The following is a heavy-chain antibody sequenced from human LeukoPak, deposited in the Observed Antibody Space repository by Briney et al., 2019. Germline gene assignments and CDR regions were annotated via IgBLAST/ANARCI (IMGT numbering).Heavy chain of an antibody. V-gene: IGHV1-69*04. CDR2: IIPILGIA. CDR3: AREIVVIYGMDV. CDR1: GGTFSSYA. D-gene: IGHD2-2*01. J-gene: IGHJ6*02. Sequence: KVSCKASGGTFSSYAISWVRQAPGQGLEWMGRIIPILGIANYAQKFQGRVTITADKSTSTAYMGLSSLRSEDTAVYYCAREIVVIYGMDVWGQGTTVTVSS.